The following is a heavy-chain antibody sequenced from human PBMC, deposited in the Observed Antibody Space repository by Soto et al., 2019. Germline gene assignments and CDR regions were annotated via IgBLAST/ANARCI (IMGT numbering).Heavy chain of an antibody. CDR3: ARHVNPWAQGAFDI. CDR2: IYYSGST. D-gene: IGHD7-27*01. Sequence: QLQLQESGPGLVKPSETLSLTCTVSGGSISSSSYYWGWIRQPPGKGLEWIGNIYYSGSTYYNPSLKSRVTISVDTSKNQFSLKLSSVTAADTAVYYCARHVNPWAQGAFDIWDQGTMVTVSS. CDR1: GGSISSSSYY. J-gene: IGHJ3*02. V-gene: IGHV4-39*01.